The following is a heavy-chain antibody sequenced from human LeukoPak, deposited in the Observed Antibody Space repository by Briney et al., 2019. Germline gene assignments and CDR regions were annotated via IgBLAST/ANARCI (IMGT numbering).Heavy chain of an antibody. V-gene: IGHV3-21*01. J-gene: IGHJ6*03. CDR1: GFTFSSYS. CDR2: ISSSSSYI. Sequence: GGSLRLSCAASGFTFSSYSMNWVRQAPGKGLEWVSSISSSSSYIYYADSVKGRFTISRDNAKNSLYLQMNSLRAEDTAVYYCARKVPYGDYYYYYYYHMDVWGKGTTVTVSS. CDR3: ARKVPYGDYYYYYYYHMDV. D-gene: IGHD4-17*01.